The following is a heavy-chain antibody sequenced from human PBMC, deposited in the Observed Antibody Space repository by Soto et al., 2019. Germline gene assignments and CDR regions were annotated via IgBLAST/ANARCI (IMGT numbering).Heavy chain of an antibody. J-gene: IGHJ3*02. CDR2: IWYDGSNK. D-gene: IGHD3-10*01. V-gene: IGHV3-33*01. Sequence: HPGGSLRLSCAASGFTFSSYGMHWVRQAPGKGLEWVAVIWYDGSNKYYADSVKGRFTISRDNSKNTLYLQMNSLRAEDTAVYYCARDIPPHYGLGGSYAGAPTGYYAFDIWGQGCMVTVSS. CDR1: GFTFSSYG. CDR3: ARDIPPHYGLGGSYAGAPTGYYAFDI.